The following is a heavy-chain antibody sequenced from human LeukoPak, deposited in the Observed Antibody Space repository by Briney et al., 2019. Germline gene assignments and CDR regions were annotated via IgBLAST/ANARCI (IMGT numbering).Heavy chain of an antibody. CDR3: VPHDTSTVATTGTFH. J-gene: IGHJ4*02. D-gene: IGHD1-1*01. Sequence: GGSLRLFCAASGFSFSSIWMSWVRQAPGKGLEWVTNIKPDGSEKYYVGSVGGRFTISRDNAKNSLYLQMNSLRAEDTAVYFCVPHDTSTVATTGTFHWGQGTLVTVSS. V-gene: IGHV3-7*01. CDR1: GFSFSSIW. CDR2: IKPDGSEK.